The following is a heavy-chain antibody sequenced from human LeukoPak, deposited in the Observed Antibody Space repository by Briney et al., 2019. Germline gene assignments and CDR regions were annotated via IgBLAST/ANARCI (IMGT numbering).Heavy chain of an antibody. D-gene: IGHD3-3*02. V-gene: IGHV3-23*01. J-gene: IGHJ4*02. CDR1: GFSFRSYA. Sequence: GASLRLSCTASGFSFRSYAMGWVRQAPGKGLEWVSVISTSGDATYYADSFKGRFTISRDNSKSTLFLQMNSLRLEDTALYYCAKRESVSAWHFFDYWGQGTLVTVSS. CDR2: ISTSGDAT. CDR3: AKRESVSAWHFFDY.